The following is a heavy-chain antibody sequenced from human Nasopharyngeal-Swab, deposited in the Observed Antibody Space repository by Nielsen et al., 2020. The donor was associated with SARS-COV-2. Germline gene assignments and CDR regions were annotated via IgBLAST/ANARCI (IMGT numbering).Heavy chain of an antibody. Sequence: ASVKVSCKASGYTFTSYAMHWVRQAPGQRLEWMGWISAGNGNTKYSQKFQGRVTITRDTSASTAYMELSSLRSEDTAVYYCARSTYYYDSSGYSFDYWGQGTLVTVSS. D-gene: IGHD3-22*01. CDR3: ARSTYYYDSSGYSFDY. CDR1: GYTFTSYA. CDR2: ISAGNGNT. J-gene: IGHJ4*02. V-gene: IGHV1-3*01.